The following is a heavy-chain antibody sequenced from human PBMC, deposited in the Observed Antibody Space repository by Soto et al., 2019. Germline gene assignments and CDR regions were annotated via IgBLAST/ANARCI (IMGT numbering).Heavy chain of an antibody. V-gene: IGHV1-69*13. CDR1: GGTFSSYA. CDR3: ARVGGGGGDWA. Sequence: GASVKISCKASGGTFSSYAISWVRQAPGQGLEWMGGIIPIFGTANYAQKFQGRVTITADESTSTAYMELSSLRSEDTAVYYCARVGGGGGDWAWGQGTLVTVSS. D-gene: IGHD2-21*02. CDR2: IIPIFGTA. J-gene: IGHJ5*02.